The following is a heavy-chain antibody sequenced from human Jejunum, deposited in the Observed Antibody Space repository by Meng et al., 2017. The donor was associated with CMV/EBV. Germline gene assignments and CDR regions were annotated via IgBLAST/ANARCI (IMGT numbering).Heavy chain of an antibody. CDR1: GGSIRSSSYY. J-gene: IGHJ2*01. D-gene: IGHD7-27*01. CDR3: ASPLGILGIVDL. Sequence: QLRWKRSGPGLVKPSETLSLTCPVSGGSIRSSSYYWGWIRQPPGKGLEWIGSIYYSGSTYYNPSLKSRVTISVDTSKNQFSLKLSSVTAADTAVYYCASPLGILGIVDLWGRGTLVTVSS. CDR2: IYYSGST. V-gene: IGHV4-39*01.